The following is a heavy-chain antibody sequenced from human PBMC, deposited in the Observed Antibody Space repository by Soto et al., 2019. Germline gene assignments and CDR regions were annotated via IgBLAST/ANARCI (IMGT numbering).Heavy chain of an antibody. J-gene: IGHJ4*02. CDR3: ASEGGIVGDTAADY. Sequence: QVQLQESGPGLVKPSQTLSLTCTVSGGSISSGGYYWSWIRQHPGKGLEWIGYIYYSGSTYYNPSLKSRVTVSVVTSKNQCSLKMSSVTAADTAVYYVASEGGIVGDTAADYRGQGTLVTVSS. CDR1: GGSISSGGYY. CDR2: IYYSGST. V-gene: IGHV4-31*03. D-gene: IGHD1-26*01.